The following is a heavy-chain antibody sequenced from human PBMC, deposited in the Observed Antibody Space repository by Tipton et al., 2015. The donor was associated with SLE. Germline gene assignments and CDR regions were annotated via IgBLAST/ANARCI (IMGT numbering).Heavy chain of an antibody. V-gene: IGHV4-34*01. D-gene: IGHD6-19*01. Sequence: TLSLTCTVSGGSISSHYWSWIRQPPGKGLEWIGEINHSGSTNYNPSLKSRVTISVDTSKNQFSLKLSSVTAADTAVYYCARGLVLGYSSGLNYWGQGTLVTVSS. J-gene: IGHJ4*02. CDR3: ARGLVLGYSSGLNY. CDR1: GGSISSHY. CDR2: INHSGST.